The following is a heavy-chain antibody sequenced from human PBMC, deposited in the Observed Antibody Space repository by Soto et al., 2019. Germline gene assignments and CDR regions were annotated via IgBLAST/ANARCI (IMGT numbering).Heavy chain of an antibody. D-gene: IGHD1-26*01. CDR2: IHSDGSST. CDR3: ARGDRGAFDL. V-gene: IGHV3-74*01. J-gene: IGHJ3*01. Sequence: EVQLVESGGGLVQPGESLRRSCAASGLTFSYYWMHWVRQAPGKGLVWVSRIHSDGSSTTYADSVKGRFSISRDNARNTVYLQMNSLRAEDTAVYYCARGDRGAFDLWGQGTVLTVSS. CDR1: GLTFSYYW.